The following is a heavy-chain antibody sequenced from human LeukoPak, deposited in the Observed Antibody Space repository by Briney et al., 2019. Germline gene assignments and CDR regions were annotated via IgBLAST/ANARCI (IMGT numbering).Heavy chain of an antibody. CDR3: ARVSLFSEEYYFDY. D-gene: IGHD3-10*01. V-gene: IGHV3-7*01. CDR2: IKQDGSEK. Sequence: TGGSLRLSCAASGFTFSSYWMSWVRQAPGKGLEWVANIKQDGSEKYYVDSVKGRFTISRDNAKNSLYLQMNSLRAEDTAVYYCARVSLFSEEYYFDYWGQGTLVTVSS. CDR1: GFTFSSYW. J-gene: IGHJ4*02.